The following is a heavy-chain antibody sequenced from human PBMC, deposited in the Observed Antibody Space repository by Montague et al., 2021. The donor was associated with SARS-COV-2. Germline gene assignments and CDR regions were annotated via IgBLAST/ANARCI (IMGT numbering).Heavy chain of an antibody. V-gene: IGHV4-34*01. CDR1: GVSFSGYY. D-gene: IGHD4-23*01. CDR3: ARWDPQTLTLIGLRGKSASDY. J-gene: IGHJ4*02. Sequence: SETLSLTCAVYGVSFSGYYWTWIRQSPGKRLEWIAEINHSGTTNYNFNPSLRSRVTISVDTSKSQFSLKLSSVTAADTGIYYCARWDPQTLTLIGLRGKSASDYWGQGTLVTVSS. CDR2: INHSGTT.